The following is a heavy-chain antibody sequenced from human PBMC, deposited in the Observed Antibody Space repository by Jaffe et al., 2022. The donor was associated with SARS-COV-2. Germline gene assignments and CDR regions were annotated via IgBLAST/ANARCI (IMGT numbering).Heavy chain of an antibody. CDR3: AREGFSERPKYYFDY. J-gene: IGHJ4*02. CDR1: GFTFSSYG. V-gene: IGHV3-33*01. Sequence: QVQLVESGGGVVQPGRSLRLSCAASGFTFSSYGMHWVRQAPGKGLEWVAVIWYDGSNKYYADSVKGRFTISRDNSKNTLYLQMNSLRAEDTAVYYCAREGFSERPKYYFDYWGQGTLVTVSS. CDR2: IWYDGSNK. D-gene: IGHD3-3*01.